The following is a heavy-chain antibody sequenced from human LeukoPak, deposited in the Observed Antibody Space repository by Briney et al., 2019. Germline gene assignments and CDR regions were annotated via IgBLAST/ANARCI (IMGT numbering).Heavy chain of an antibody. D-gene: IGHD5-18*01. CDR3: ARTPYSYGSSGYYYYGMDV. CDR1: GGSISSGGYY. Sequence: PSQTLSLTCTVSGGSISSGGYYWGWIRQHPGKGLEWIGYIYYSGSTYYNPSLKSRVTISVDTSKNQFSLKLSSVTAADTAVYYCARTPYSYGSSGYYYYGMDVWGQGTTVTVSS. CDR2: IYYSGST. J-gene: IGHJ6*02. V-gene: IGHV4-31*03.